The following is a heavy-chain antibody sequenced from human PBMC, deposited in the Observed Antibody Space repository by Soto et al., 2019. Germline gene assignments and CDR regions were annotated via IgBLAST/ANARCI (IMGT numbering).Heavy chain of an antibody. D-gene: IGHD1-26*01. CDR1: GFSFRTTW. Sequence: EVQLVESGGGLVKPGGSLRLSCAASGFSFRTTWMAWVRQAPGKGLEWVGRIKSKSAGETTDYADPVKGRFTISRDDSQDTLYLPMDSLETGDTAVYYCSTGSPFSGRVFDYWGQGTLVTVSS. V-gene: IGHV3-15*05. J-gene: IGHJ4*02. CDR3: STGSPFSGRVFDY. CDR2: IKSKSAGETT.